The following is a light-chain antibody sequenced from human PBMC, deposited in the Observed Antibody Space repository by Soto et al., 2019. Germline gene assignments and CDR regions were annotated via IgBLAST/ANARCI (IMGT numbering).Light chain of an antibody. Sequence: QSVLTQPPSASGSPGQSVTISCTGTSSDVGAYKYVSLYQQYPGKAPKLMIYEVSKRPSGVPDRFSGSKSCNTASLTVSGLQAEDEADYYCTSYVGSNIWVFGGGTKLTVL. CDR3: TSYVGSNIWV. CDR2: EVS. J-gene: IGLJ3*02. V-gene: IGLV2-8*01. CDR1: SSDVGAYKY.